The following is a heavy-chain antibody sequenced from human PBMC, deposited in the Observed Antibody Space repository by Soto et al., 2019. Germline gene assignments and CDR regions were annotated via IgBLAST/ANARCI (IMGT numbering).Heavy chain of an antibody. J-gene: IGHJ4*02. CDR2: VNPSGGHT. CDR3: ARGGHVVVVTAALDY. D-gene: IGHD2-21*02. V-gene: IGHV1-46*01. Sequence: QVQLMQSGAEVKKPGASVKVSCKASGDTFTDYYIHWVRQAPGQGLEWMGTVNPSGGHTTYAQHFLGRMTITSDTSTSTLYMELTSLTSDDTAIYYCARGGHVVVVTAALDYWGQGTLVTVSS. CDR1: GDTFTDYY.